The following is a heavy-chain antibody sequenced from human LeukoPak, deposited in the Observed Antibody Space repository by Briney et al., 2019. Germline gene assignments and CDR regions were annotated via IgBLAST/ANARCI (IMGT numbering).Heavy chain of an antibody. CDR1: GYTFTHHG. J-gene: IGHJ4*02. D-gene: IGHD5-12*01. CDR2: ISCYNGDT. Sequence: ASVKVSCKASGYTFTHHGISWVRQAPGQGLKWMGWISCYNGDTMYAQNVQGRATMTTDTSTTTAYIELRSLSSDDTAMYYCARDPSNSAGYHAHFDSWGQGTLVTVSS. CDR3: ARDPSNSAGYHAHFDS. V-gene: IGHV1-18*04.